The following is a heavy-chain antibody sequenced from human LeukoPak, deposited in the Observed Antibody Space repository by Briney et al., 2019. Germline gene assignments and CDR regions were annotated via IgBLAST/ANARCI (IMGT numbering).Heavy chain of an antibody. V-gene: IGHV4-59*01. CDR1: GGSISSYY. Sequence: PSETLSLTCTVSGGSISSYYWSWIRQPPGKGLEWIGYIYYSGSTNYNPSLKSRVTISVDTSKNQFSLKLSSETAADTAVYYCAREYCSGGSCLFRPFDIWGQGTMVTVSS. D-gene: IGHD2-15*01. CDR2: IYYSGST. J-gene: IGHJ3*02. CDR3: AREYCSGGSCLFRPFDI.